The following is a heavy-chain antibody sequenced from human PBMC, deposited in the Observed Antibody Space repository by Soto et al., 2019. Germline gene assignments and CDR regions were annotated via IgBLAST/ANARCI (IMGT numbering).Heavy chain of an antibody. CDR2: MWYDGTNK. CDR3: ARDATFGTKGGSFDI. V-gene: IGHV3-33*01. Sequence: PGGSLRLSCAASGFTFRIYSMHWVRQSPGKGLEWVAVMWYDGTNKYYGESVKGRFTISRDNSENTLYLQMNRLRVEDTAVYYCARDATFGTKGGSFDIWGHGTLVTVSS. J-gene: IGHJ3*02. CDR1: GFTFRIYS. D-gene: IGHD3-16*01.